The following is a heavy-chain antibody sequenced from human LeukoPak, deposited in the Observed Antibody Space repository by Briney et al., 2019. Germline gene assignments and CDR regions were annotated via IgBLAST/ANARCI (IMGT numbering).Heavy chain of an antibody. CDR2: ISSSGSTI. CDR1: GFTFSSYE. D-gene: IGHD3-10*01. CDR3: AKSYGSGSYYKPSQFDY. J-gene: IGHJ4*02. V-gene: IGHV3-48*03. Sequence: GGSLRLSCAASGFTFSSYEMNWVRQAPGKGLEWVSYISSSGSTIYYADSVKGRFTISRDNSKNTLYLQMNSLRAEDTAVYYCAKSYGSGSYYKPSQFDYWGQGTLVTVSS.